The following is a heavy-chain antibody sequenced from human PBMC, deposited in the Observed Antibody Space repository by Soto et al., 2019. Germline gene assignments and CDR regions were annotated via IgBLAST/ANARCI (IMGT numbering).Heavy chain of an antibody. V-gene: IGHV3-7*05. Sequence: EVQLVESGGYLVQPGGSLRLSCAASGFSFGSSWMTWVRQAPRKGLEWVAYIKKDGSKINYLDSVRGRFTVSRDNAKNSLYLEKNSLRAEDTALYYCARDVSPGSTSLYLDAFDIWGQGTMVTVSS. CDR1: GFSFGSSW. D-gene: IGHD3-10*01. CDR2: IKKDGSKI. CDR3: ARDVSPGSTSLYLDAFDI. J-gene: IGHJ3*02.